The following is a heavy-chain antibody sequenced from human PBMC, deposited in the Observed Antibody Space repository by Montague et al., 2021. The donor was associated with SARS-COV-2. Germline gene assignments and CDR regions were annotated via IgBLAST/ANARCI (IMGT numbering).Heavy chain of an antibody. V-gene: IGHV4-30-4*08. CDR2: MYYNGST. CDR1: GASISSGDYY. CDR3: ATLPCSITNFGVVQGYYFDH. D-gene: IGHD3-3*01. Sequence: TLSLTCTVSGASISSGDYYWSWIRQPPGKGLEWIGFMYYNGSTYYNPSLNSRVTISVDTSKNQFSLKLGSVTAADTAVYYCATLPCSITNFGVVQGYYFDHWGQGTLVTVSS. J-gene: IGHJ4*02.